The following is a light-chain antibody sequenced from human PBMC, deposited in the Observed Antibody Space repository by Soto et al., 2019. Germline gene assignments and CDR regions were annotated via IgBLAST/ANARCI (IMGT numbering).Light chain of an antibody. Sequence: DVQMTQSPSSLSASVGDRVTITCRASQGIAPYLAWFQQKPGKVPKLLIYAASTLQSGVPSRFSGSGSGAEFTLTISSLQPDDVGTYYCQKYNSAPLTFGAWTKVEIK. V-gene: IGKV1-27*01. CDR3: QKYNSAPLT. CDR2: AAS. J-gene: IGKJ4*01. CDR1: QGIAPY.